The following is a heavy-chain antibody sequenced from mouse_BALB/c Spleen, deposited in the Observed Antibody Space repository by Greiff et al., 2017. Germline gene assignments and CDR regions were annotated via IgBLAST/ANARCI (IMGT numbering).Heavy chain of an antibody. CDR3: VSLYYYAAMDY. V-gene: IGHV10-1*02. Sequence: EVQVVESGGGLVQPKGSLKLSCAASGFTFNTYAMNWVRQAPGKGLEWVARIRSKSNNYATYYADSVKDRFTISRDDSQSMLYLQMNNLKTEDTAMYYCVSLYYYAAMDYWGQGTSVTVSS. CDR2: IRSKSNNYAT. D-gene: IGHD1-1*01. J-gene: IGHJ4*01. CDR1: GFTFNTYA.